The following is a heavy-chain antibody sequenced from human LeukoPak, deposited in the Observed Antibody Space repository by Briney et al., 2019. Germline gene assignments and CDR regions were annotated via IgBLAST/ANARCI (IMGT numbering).Heavy chain of an antibody. CDR2: ISYDGSNK. CDR1: GFTFSSYA. V-gene: IGHV3-30-3*01. D-gene: IGHD3-10*01. Sequence: GGSLRLPCAASGFTFSSYAMHWVRQAPGKGLEWVAVISYDGSNKYYADSVKGRFTISRDNSKNTLYLQMNSLRAEDTAVYYCARGEDGGYFDYWGQGTLVTVSS. J-gene: IGHJ4*02. CDR3: ARGEDGGYFDY.